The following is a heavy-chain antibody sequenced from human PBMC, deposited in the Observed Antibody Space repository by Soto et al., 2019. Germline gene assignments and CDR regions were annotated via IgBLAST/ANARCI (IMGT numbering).Heavy chain of an antibody. CDR1: GYTFTSYG. D-gene: IGHD3-22*01. Sequence: VASVKVSCKASGYTFTSYGISWVRQAPGQGLEWMGWISAYNGNTSYAQKFQGRVTMTTDTSTSTAYMELSSLRSEDTAVYYCARDRGTYYYDSSGYYSPQFSNWGQGTLVTVSS. V-gene: IGHV1-18*01. CDR2: ISAYNGNT. CDR3: ARDRGTYYYDSSGYYSPQFSN. J-gene: IGHJ4*02.